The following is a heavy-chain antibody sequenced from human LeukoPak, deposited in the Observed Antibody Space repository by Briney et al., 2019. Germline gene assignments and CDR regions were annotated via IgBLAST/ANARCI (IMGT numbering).Heavy chain of an antibody. V-gene: IGHV3-23*01. J-gene: IGHJ3*02. CDR1: GFIFSSYA. CDR3: AKDTAGELGFDI. Sequence: GGSLRLSCAASGFIFSSYAMSWVRQAPGKGLEWVSGISGSGGGTYYADSAKGRFTISRDNSKSTLYLQMNSLRAEDTAVYYCAKDTAGELGFDIWGQGTMVTVSS. D-gene: IGHD1-26*01. CDR2: ISGSGGGT.